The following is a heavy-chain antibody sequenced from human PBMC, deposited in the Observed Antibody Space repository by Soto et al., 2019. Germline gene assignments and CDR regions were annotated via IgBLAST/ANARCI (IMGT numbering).Heavy chain of an antibody. CDR1: GGSITSYY. V-gene: IGHV4-59*12. CDR3: AREVESAAGLYYYYYGMDV. Sequence: SETRSLTCTVSGGSITSYYWSWIRQPPGKGLEWIGYIYYTGSTNYNPSLKSRVTISVDTSKNQFSLKLSSVTAADTAVYYCAREVESAAGLYYYYYGMDVWGQGTTVTVSS. CDR2: IYYTGST. J-gene: IGHJ6*02. D-gene: IGHD6-13*01.